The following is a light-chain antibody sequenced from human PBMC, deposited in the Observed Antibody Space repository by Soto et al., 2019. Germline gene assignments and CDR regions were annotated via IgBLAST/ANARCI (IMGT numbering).Light chain of an antibody. Sequence: EIVLTQSPATLSLSPGDRATLSCRASQSVGSYLGWYQQRSGQAPRLLIYDASNRATGIPARFSGSGSGTDFPLTISSLEPEDFAVYYCQQRSDWPSTFGGGTKVEIK. CDR3: QQRSDWPST. V-gene: IGKV3-11*01. CDR1: QSVGSY. J-gene: IGKJ4*01. CDR2: DAS.